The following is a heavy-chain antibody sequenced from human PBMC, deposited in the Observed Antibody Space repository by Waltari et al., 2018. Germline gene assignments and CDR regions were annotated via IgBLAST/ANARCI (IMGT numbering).Heavy chain of an antibody. CDR2: INGYGDKT. CDR1: GFIFGNFA. CDR3: AKAHFYDTSGYIEH. J-gene: IGHJ1*01. V-gene: IGHV3-23*01. Sequence: EVQVLESGGGLAQPGGSLGLTCAASGFIFGNFALYWVRPAPGKGLEWVSGINGYGDKTYYADSVRGRFTLSRDNSRNTLSLEMNSLRADDTAVYYCAKAHFYDTSGYIEHWGQGTLVTVSS. D-gene: IGHD3-22*01.